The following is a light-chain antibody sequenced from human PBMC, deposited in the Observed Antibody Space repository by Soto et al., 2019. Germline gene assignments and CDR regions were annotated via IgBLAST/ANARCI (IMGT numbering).Light chain of an antibody. Sequence: QSALTQPASVSGSPGQSITISCTGTSTDVGRYNYVSWYQPHPGKAPKLMIYDVSNRPSGVYSRFSGSKSGITASLTISGLQAEDEADYYCSSYTSDSTYVFGTGTKLTVL. CDR2: DVS. V-gene: IGLV2-14*01. CDR3: SSYTSDSTYV. CDR1: STDVGRYNY. J-gene: IGLJ1*01.